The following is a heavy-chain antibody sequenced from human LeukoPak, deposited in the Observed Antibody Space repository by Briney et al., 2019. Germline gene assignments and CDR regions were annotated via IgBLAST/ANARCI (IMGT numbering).Heavy chain of an antibody. CDR1: GFIFSSYE. CDR3: ARYSSHWSFDS. D-gene: IGHD6-19*01. J-gene: IGHJ4*02. CDR2: ISSSSSTI. Sequence: PGGSLRLSCAASGFIFSSYEMNWVRQAPGKGLEWVSYISSSSSTIYYADSVKGRFTISRDNAKNSLYLQMNSLRAEDTAVYYCARYSSHWSFDSWGQGTLVTVSS. V-gene: IGHV3-48*01.